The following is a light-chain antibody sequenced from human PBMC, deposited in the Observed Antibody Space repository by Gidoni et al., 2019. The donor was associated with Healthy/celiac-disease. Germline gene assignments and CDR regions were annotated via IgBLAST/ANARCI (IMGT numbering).Light chain of an antibody. Sequence: EIVMTQSPLSLPVTPGEPASISCRSSQSLLHSNGYNYLDCYLQKPGQSPQLLIYLCSNRASGVPDRFSGSCSCTDFTLKISRVEAEDVWVYCCMQALQTPLTFGGGTKVEIK. J-gene: IGKJ4*01. CDR2: LCS. V-gene: IGKV2-28*01. CDR1: QSLLHSNGYNY. CDR3: MQALQTPLT.